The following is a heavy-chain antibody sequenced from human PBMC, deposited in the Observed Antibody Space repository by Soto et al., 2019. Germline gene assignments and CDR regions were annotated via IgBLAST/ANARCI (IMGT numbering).Heavy chain of an antibody. V-gene: IGHV2-5*02. CDR1: GFSLSTSGVG. D-gene: IGHD4-17*01. J-gene: IGHJ4*02. CDR2: IYWDDSK. CDR3: ADKRYGDYPIDD. Sequence: ITLKAYGPALVKPTQTLTVTCTFSGFSLSTSGVGVGWIRQPPRKAREWLAVIYWDDSKHYSPSLGSRFTITKETSKNQLVLTMTNMDPVDTATYCCADKRYGDYPIDDWGQGTLVTVSS.